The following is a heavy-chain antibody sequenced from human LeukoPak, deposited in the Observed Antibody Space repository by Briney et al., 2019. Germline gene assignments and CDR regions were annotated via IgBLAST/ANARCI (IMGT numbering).Heavy chain of an antibody. D-gene: IGHD3-16*01. Sequence: SETLSLTCTVSGGSISSSSYYWGWIRQPPGKGLEWIGSIYYSGSTYYNPSLKSRVTISVDTSKNQFSLKLSSVTVADTAVYYCASMGGSVSDAFDIRGQGTMVTVSS. CDR1: GGSISSSSYY. J-gene: IGHJ3*02. V-gene: IGHV4-39*01. CDR3: ASMGGSVSDAFDI. CDR2: IYYSGST.